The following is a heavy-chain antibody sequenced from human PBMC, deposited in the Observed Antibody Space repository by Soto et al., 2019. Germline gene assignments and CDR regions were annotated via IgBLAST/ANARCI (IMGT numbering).Heavy chain of an antibody. D-gene: IGHD6-19*01. CDR1: GGSLSSSSYY. V-gene: IGHV4-39*01. Sequence: SETLSLTCTVSGGSLSSSSYYWGWIRQPPGKGLEWIGSIYYSGSTYYNPSLKSRVTISVDTSKNQFSLKLSSVTAADTAVYYCASQNDRSYSSGWHEFDYWGQGTLVTVSS. CDR2: IYYSGST. CDR3: ASQNDRSYSSGWHEFDY. J-gene: IGHJ4*02.